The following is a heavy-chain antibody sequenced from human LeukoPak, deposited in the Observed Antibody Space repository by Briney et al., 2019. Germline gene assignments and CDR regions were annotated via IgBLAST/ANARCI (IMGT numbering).Heavy chain of an antibody. CDR3: AKVGPITMIVVGHYFDY. D-gene: IGHD3-22*01. CDR2: LKQDETEK. Sequence: GGSLRLSCAASGFTFSSYWMSWVRQAPGKGLEWVANLKQDETEKYFVDSVRGRFTVSRDNAKNSLYLQMNSLRDEDTAVYYCAKVGPITMIVVGHYFDYWGQGTLVTVSS. J-gene: IGHJ4*02. V-gene: IGHV3-7*01. CDR1: GFTFSSYW.